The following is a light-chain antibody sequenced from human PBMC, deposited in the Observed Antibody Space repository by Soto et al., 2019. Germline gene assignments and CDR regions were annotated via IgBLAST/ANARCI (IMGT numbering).Light chain of an antibody. Sequence: QSVLTQPASVSGSPGQSITISCTGTSSDVGSYNIVSWYQQHPGKAPILMIYEVSKRPSGVSNRFSGSKCGNTASLTISGLQAEDEADYYCGSYAGSSPEVFETGTKLTVL. CDR3: GSYAGSSPEV. J-gene: IGLJ1*01. CDR1: SSDVGSYNI. V-gene: IGLV2-23*02. CDR2: EVS.